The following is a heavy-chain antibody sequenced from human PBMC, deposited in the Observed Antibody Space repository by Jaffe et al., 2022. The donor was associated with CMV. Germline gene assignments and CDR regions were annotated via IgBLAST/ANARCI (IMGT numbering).Heavy chain of an antibody. D-gene: IGHD1-26*01. CDR2: IYYSGST. CDR3: ARHGSIVGATLDY. CDR1: GGSISSSSYY. Sequence: QLQLQESGPGLVKPSETLSLTCTVSGGSISSSSYYWGWIRQPPGKGLEWIGSIYYSGSTYYNPSLKSRVTISVDTSKNQFSLKLSSVTAADTAVYYCARHGSIVGATLDYWGQGTLVTVSS. V-gene: IGHV4-39*01. J-gene: IGHJ4*02.